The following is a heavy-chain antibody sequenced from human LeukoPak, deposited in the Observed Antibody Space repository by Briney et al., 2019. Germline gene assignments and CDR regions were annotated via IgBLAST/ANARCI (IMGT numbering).Heavy chain of an antibody. Sequence: GGSLRLSCAASGFTFSSYIMNWVRQAPGKGLEWVSSISSSSSYIYYADSVKGRFTISRDNSKNTLYLQMNSLRAEDTAVYYCANYCSSTSCPYVHYYYYGMDVWGQGTTVTVSS. CDR1: GFTFSSYI. V-gene: IGHV3-21*04. J-gene: IGHJ6*02. CDR3: ANYCSSTSCPYVHYYYYGMDV. D-gene: IGHD2-2*01. CDR2: ISSSSSYI.